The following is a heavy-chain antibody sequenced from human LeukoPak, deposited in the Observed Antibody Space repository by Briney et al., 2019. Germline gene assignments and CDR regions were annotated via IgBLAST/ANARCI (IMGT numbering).Heavy chain of an antibody. CDR2: IYYSGST. Sequence: SETLSLTCTVSGGSISSYYWGWIRQPPGKGLEWIGSIYYSGSTYYNPSLKSRITISVDTSKNQFSLKLSSVTAADTAVYYCASLRERSYYARGFDYWGQGTLVTVSS. D-gene: IGHD1-26*01. CDR3: ASLRERSYYARGFDY. J-gene: IGHJ4*02. CDR1: GGSISSYY. V-gene: IGHV4-39*01.